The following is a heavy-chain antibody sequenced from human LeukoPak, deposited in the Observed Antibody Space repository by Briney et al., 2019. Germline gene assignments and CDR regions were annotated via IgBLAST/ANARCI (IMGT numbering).Heavy chain of an antibody. V-gene: IGHV3-23*01. CDR1: GFTFSSYA. Sequence: GSLRLSCAASGFTFSSYAMSWVRQAPGKGLEWVSTISSGGGSTYYADSVKGRFTISRDNSKNTLYLQMNSLRAEDTAVYYCATGSYRRYYFDYWGQGTLVTVSS. D-gene: IGHD3-16*02. CDR2: ISSGGGST. J-gene: IGHJ4*02. CDR3: ATGSYRRYYFDY.